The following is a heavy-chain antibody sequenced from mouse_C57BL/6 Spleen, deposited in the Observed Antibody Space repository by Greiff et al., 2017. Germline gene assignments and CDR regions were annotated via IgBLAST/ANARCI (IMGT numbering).Heavy chain of an antibody. CDR1: GFTFSSYA. Sequence: EVKLMQPGGGLVKPGGSLKLSCAASGFTFSSYAMSWVRQTPEKRLEWVATISDGGSYTYYPDNVKGRFTISRDNAKNNLYLQMSHLKAEDTAMYDCARDLGEGAMDYWGQGTSVTVSS. D-gene: IGHD4-1*01. V-gene: IGHV5-4*01. CDR3: ARDLGEGAMDY. CDR2: ISDGGSYT. J-gene: IGHJ4*01.